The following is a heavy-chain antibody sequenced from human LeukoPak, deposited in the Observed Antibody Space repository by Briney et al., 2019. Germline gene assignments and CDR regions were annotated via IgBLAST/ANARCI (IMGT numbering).Heavy chain of an antibody. CDR3: ARERLHDYSRTLDY. CDR1: GDSVSANSAA. CDR2: TYYRSKYYF. V-gene: IGHV6-1*01. J-gene: IGHJ4*02. Sequence: SQTLSLTCAISGDSVSANSAAWNWIRQSPSRGLEWLGRTYYRSKYYFDYAVFVKSRITINPDTSKNQFSLQLSSVTPEDTAVYYCARERLHDYSRTLDYWGQGTLVTVSS. D-gene: IGHD4-11*01.